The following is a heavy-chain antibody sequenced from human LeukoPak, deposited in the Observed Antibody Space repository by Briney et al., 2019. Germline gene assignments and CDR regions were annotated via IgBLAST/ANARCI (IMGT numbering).Heavy chain of an antibody. CDR1: GYTFTGYY. V-gene: IGHV1-2*06. Sequence: ASVKVSCKASGYTFTGYYIHWVRQAPGRGLEWMGRINPNSGGTNYAQKFQGRGTMTRDTSISTVDMELSRLGSDGAAVYFCGRGTSFTSGWWIFFDYWGQGTLVTVSS. CDR3: GRGTSFTSGWWIFFDY. J-gene: IGHJ4*02. D-gene: IGHD6-19*01. CDR2: INPNSGGT.